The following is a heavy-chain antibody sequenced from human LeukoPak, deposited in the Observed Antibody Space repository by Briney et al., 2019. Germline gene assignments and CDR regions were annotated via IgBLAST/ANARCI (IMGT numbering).Heavy chain of an antibody. CDR1: GGSFSGYY. D-gene: IGHD5-18*01. CDR3: ARGFWGYSYGHFDY. Sequence: PSETLSLTCAVYGGSFSGYYWSWIRQPPGKGLEWIGEINHSGSTNYNPSLKSRVTISVDTSENQFSLKLSSVTAADTAVYYCARGFWGYSYGHFDYWGQGTLVTVSS. CDR2: INHSGST. J-gene: IGHJ4*02. V-gene: IGHV4-34*01.